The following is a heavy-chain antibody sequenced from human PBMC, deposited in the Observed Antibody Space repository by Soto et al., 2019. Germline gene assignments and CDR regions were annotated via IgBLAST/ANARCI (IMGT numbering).Heavy chain of an antibody. CDR1: GGFISSSSYY. D-gene: IGHD1-20*01. Sequence: SETLSLTCTVSGGFISSSSYYWGWIRQPPGKGLEWIGSIYYSGSTYYNPSLKSRVTISVDTSKNQFSLKLSSVTAADTAVYYCAGLTITIPPYYYGMDVWGQGTTVTVSS. CDR3: AGLTITIPPYYYGMDV. V-gene: IGHV4-39*01. J-gene: IGHJ6*02. CDR2: IYYSGST.